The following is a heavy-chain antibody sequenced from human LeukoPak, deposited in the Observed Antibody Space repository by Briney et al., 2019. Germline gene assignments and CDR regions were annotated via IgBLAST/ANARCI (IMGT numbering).Heavy chain of an antibody. CDR1: GFTFSSYS. CDR2: ISSSSSYI. D-gene: IGHD6-13*01. CDR3: ARDSGSSWYL. V-gene: IGHV3-21*01. Sequence: SGGPLRLSCAASGFTFSSYSMNWVRQAPGKGLEWVSSISSSSSYIYYADSVKGRFTISRDNAKNSLYLQMNSLRAEDTAVYYCARDSGSSWYLWGQGTLVTVSS. J-gene: IGHJ4*02.